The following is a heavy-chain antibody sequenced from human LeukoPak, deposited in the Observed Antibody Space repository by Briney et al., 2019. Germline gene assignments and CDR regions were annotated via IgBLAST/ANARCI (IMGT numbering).Heavy chain of an antibody. CDR1: GGSISSYS. D-gene: IGHD3-10*01. CDR2: IYTSEST. V-gene: IGHV4-4*07. Sequence: SETLSLTCTVSGGSISSYSWSWIRQPAGKGLEWIGRIYTSESTNYNPFLKSRVTMSVDTPNNQFSLKLSSVTAADTAVYYCARTQSSYYYYMDVWGKGTTVTVSS. J-gene: IGHJ6*03. CDR3: ARTQSSYYYYMDV.